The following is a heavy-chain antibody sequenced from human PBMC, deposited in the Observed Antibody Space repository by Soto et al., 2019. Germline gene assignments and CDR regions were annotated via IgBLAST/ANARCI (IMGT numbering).Heavy chain of an antibody. CDR3: AREGSYSAYNFAHGIQLWSFDF. J-gene: IGHJ4*02. CDR2: IFSSGRT. V-gene: IGHV4-4*07. Sequence: PSETLSLTCTVSGGSINTFYWSWVRQPAGKGLEWIGRIFSSGRTSFNPSLESRVAMSVDTSKNHLSLNLSSVTAADMAVYYCAREGSYSAYNFAHGIQLWSFDFWGQGALVTVSS. CDR1: GGSINTFY. D-gene: IGHD5-12*01.